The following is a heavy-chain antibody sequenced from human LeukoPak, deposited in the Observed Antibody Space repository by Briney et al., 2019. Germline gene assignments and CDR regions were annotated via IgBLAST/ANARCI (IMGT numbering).Heavy chain of an antibody. V-gene: IGHV4-38-2*02. CDR3: ARAKGSPGN. J-gene: IGHJ4*02. CDR1: GYSISSGYY. Sequence: PSETLSLTCTVSGYSISSGYYWGWIRQPPGKGLEWIGSIYHSGSTYYNPSLKSRVTISVDTSKNQFSLKLSSVTAADTVVYYCARAKGSPGNWGQGTLVTVSS. D-gene: IGHD3-10*01. CDR2: IYHSGST.